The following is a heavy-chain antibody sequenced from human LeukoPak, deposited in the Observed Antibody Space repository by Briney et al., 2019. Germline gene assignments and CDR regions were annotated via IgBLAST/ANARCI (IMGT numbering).Heavy chain of an antibody. CDR3: ATRYSSGWYLA. V-gene: IGHV1-69*06. CDR1: GGTFSSYA. CDR2: IIPIFGTA. J-gene: IGHJ5*02. Sequence: GASVKVSCKASGGTFSSYAISWVRQAPGQGLEWMGGIIPIFGTAIYAQKFQGRVTMTEDTSTDTAYMELSSLRSEDTAVYYCATRYSSGWYLAWGQGTLVTVSS. D-gene: IGHD6-19*01.